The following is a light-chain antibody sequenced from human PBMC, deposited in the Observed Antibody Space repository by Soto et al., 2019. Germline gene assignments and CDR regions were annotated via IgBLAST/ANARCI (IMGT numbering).Light chain of an antibody. CDR2: KVS. CDR3: HQRSNWPLT. Sequence: DIQMTQSPSTLSASVGARVHMTCRARQDIGSWVAWYQQQPGKGPKFLINKVSNLESGVPSRISGSGSGTEFTLTISSLEPEDFAVYYCHQRSNWPLTFGGGTKVDIK. V-gene: IGKV1-5*03. J-gene: IGKJ4*01. CDR1: QDIGSW.